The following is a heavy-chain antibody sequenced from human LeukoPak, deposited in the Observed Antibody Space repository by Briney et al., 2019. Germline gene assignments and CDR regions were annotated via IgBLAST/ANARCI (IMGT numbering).Heavy chain of an antibody. CDR1: GGSFSGYY. V-gene: IGHV4-34*01. J-gene: IGHJ6*02. D-gene: IGHD3-9*01. Sequence: SETLSLTCAVYGGSFSGYYWSWIRQPPGKGLEWIGEINHSGSTNYNPSLKSRVTISVDASKNPFTLKLSSVTAAETGVYYCARAAVERYSSWVGRPKNLSLDVWGQGTTVTVSS. CDR3: ARAAVERYSSWVGRPKNLSLDV. CDR2: INHSGST.